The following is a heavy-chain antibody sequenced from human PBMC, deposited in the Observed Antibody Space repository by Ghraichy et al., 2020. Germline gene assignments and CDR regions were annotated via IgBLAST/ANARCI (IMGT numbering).Heavy chain of an antibody. V-gene: IGHV3-74*01. J-gene: IGHJ6*02. CDR1: GSPFRDDW. CDR3: ARDRHDAMDV. Sequence: GGSLRLSCAASGSPFRDDWMHWVRQAPGKGLVWVSRINGDGSSTSYADSVRGRFTISRDNAKNTLYLQMNSLRVEDTAVYYCARDRHDAMDVWGQGTTVTVSS. CDR2: INGDGSST.